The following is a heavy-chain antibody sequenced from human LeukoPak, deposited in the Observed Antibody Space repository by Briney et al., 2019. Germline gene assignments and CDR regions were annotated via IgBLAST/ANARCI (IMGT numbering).Heavy chain of an antibody. CDR3: ARGIRCLDY. V-gene: IGHV3-74*01. Sequence: PGGSLRLSCAASGFTFSSYWMHWVRQAPGKGLEWVSRSNSDGKTTRYADSAKGRFTISRDNAKNTLYLQMNSLRAEDTAVYYCARGIRCLDYWGQGSLVTVSS. D-gene: IGHD4-17*01. J-gene: IGHJ4*02. CDR1: GFTFSSYW. CDR2: SNSDGKTT.